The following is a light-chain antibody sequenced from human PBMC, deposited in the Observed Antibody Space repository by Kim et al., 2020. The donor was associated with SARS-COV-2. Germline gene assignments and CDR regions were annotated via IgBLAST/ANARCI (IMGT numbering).Light chain of an antibody. J-gene: IGLJ2*01. Sequence: QSCSFCCSEATSDFGTYHLVTCYQHRPGTAPKLLIYTGDQRPAGISLRSSAYNSGNTASLTSAGLPAEDEADYYCCSCAGSIIFALFGGGTQLTVL. CDR2: TGD. V-gene: IGLV2-23*03. CDR3: CSCAGSIIFAL. CDR1: TSDFGTYHL.